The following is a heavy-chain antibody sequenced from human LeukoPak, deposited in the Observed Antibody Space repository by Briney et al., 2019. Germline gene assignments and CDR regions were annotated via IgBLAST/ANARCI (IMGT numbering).Heavy chain of an antibody. CDR3: TRDPLRYLRVGHYDY. D-gene: IGHD3-9*01. Sequence: KAGGSLRLSCAASGFTFSTSAMNWVRQVPGKGLEWVSSIDYDSSHIYYAASVRGRFTISRDNARDSVYLQMDSLRVEDTAVYYCTRDPLRYLRVGHYDYWGQGALVAVSS. V-gene: IGHV3-21*01. CDR1: GFTFSTSA. J-gene: IGHJ4*02. CDR2: IDYDSSHI.